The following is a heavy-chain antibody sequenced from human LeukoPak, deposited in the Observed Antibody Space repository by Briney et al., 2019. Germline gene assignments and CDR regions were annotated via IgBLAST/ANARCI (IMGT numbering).Heavy chain of an antibody. V-gene: IGHV3-74*01. CDR1: GFTFSIYW. CDR2: INDDGSST. Sequence: GGSLRLSCAASGFTFSIYWIHWVRQAPGKGLVWVSRINDDGSSTAYADSVKGRVTISRDNAKNTVYLQMNSLRAEDTAVYYCARYVVYGSGKYYFDYWGQGTLVTVSS. J-gene: IGHJ4*02. CDR3: ARYVVYGSGKYYFDY. D-gene: IGHD3-10*01.